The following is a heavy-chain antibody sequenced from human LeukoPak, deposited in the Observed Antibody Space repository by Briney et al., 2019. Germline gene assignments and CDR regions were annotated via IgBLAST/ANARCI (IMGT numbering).Heavy chain of an antibody. V-gene: IGHV3-48*03. CDR2: ISSSGSTI. CDR3: ARDGRGIPGFDY. J-gene: IGHJ4*02. D-gene: IGHD1-1*01. CDR1: GFTFSSYE. Sequence: GGSLRLSCAASGFTFSSYEMNWVRQAPGKGLEWASYISSSGSTIYYADSVKGRFTISRDNAKNSLYLQPNSLRAEDTAVYYCARDGRGIPGFDYWGQGTLVTVSS.